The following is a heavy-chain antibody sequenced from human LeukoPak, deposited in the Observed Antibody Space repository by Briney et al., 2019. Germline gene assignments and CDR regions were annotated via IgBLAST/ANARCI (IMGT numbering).Heavy chain of an antibody. J-gene: IGHJ4*02. CDR1: GFTFSSYA. D-gene: IGHD6-13*01. CDR2: ISYDGSNK. Sequence: GRSLRLSCAASGFTFSSYAMHWVRQAPGKGLEWVAVISYDGSNKYYADSVKGRFTISRDNSKNTLYLQMNSLRAEDTAVHYCARGKAAAGDYFDYWGQGTLVTVSS. CDR3: ARGKAAAGDYFDY. V-gene: IGHV3-30-3*01.